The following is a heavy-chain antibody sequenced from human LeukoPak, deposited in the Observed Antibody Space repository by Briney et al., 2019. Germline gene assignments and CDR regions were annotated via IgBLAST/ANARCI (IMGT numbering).Heavy chain of an antibody. CDR2: ISYDGSNK. J-gene: IGHJ4*02. CDR1: GFTFSSYG. V-gene: IGHV3-30*18. Sequence: GRSLRLSCAASGFTFSSYGMHWVRQAPGKGLEWVAVISYDGSNKYYADSVKGRFTISRDNSKNTLYLQMNSLRAEDTAVYYCAKSGASRVPEIPAAPLDYWGQGTLVTVSS. CDR3: AKSGASRVPEIPAAPLDY. D-gene: IGHD2-2*01.